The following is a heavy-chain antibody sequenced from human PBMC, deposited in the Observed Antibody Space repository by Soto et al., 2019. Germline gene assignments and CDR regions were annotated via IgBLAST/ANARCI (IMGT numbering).Heavy chain of an antibody. J-gene: IGHJ5*02. D-gene: IGHD6-6*01. V-gene: IGHV4-39*01. CDR2: IYYSGST. CDR3: ARPVGYSSSSQDWFDP. CDR1: GGSISSSSYY. Sequence: SETLSLTCTVSGGSISSSSYYWGWIRQPPGKGLEWIGSIYYSGSTYYNPSLKSRVTISVDTSKNQFSLKLSSVTAADTAVYYCARPVGYSSSSQDWFDPWGQGTLVNVSS.